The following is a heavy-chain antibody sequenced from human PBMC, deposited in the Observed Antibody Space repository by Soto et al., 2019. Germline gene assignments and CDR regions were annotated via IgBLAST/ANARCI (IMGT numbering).Heavy chain of an antibody. Sequence: ASVKVSCKASGYTFASYYRHWVRQAPGQGLEWMGIINPSGGSTSYAQKFQGRVTMTRDTSTSTVYMELSSLRSEDTAVYYCARTPRLDIVVVVAAKGAFDYWGQGTLVTVSS. CDR3: ARTPRLDIVVVVAAKGAFDY. CDR2: INPSGGST. D-gene: IGHD2-15*01. J-gene: IGHJ4*02. CDR1: GYTFASYY. V-gene: IGHV1-46*03.